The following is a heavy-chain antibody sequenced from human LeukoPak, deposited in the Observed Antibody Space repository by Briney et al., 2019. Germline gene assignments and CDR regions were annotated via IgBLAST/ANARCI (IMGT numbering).Heavy chain of an antibody. V-gene: IGHV1-18*01. CDR2: ISAYNGNT. Sequence: GASVKVSCKASGHTFTSYGISWVRQAPGQGLEWMGWISAYNGNTNYAQKLQGRVTMTTDTSTSTAYMELRSLRSDDTAVYYCARAPIAVAGTESDYWGQGTLVTVSS. J-gene: IGHJ4*02. D-gene: IGHD6-19*01. CDR3: ARAPIAVAGTESDY. CDR1: GHTFTSYG.